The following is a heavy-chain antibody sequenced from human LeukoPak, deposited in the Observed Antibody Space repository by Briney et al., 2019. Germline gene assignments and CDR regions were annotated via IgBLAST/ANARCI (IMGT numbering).Heavy chain of an antibody. Sequence: ASVKVSCKASGYTFTSYGISRVRQAPRQGLEWMGWISAYNGNTNYAQKLQGRVTMTTDTSTSTAYMELRSLRSDDTAVYYCARDRTPGWYDYWGQGTLVTVSS. CDR1: GYTFTSYG. D-gene: IGHD6-19*01. CDR2: ISAYNGNT. V-gene: IGHV1-18*01. J-gene: IGHJ4*02. CDR3: ARDRTPGWYDY.